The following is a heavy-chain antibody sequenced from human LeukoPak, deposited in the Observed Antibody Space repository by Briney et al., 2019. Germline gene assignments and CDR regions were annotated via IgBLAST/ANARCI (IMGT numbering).Heavy chain of an antibody. CDR2: ISYDGSNK. V-gene: IGHV3-30*03. Sequence: PGGSLRLSCAASGFILSGYFMSWVRQAPGKGLEWVAVISYDGSNKYYADSVKGRFTISRDNSKNTLYLQMNSLRAEDTAVYYCFSSSLESDYWGQGTLVTVSS. CDR1: GFILSGYF. CDR3: FSSSLESDY. D-gene: IGHD6-6*01. J-gene: IGHJ4*02.